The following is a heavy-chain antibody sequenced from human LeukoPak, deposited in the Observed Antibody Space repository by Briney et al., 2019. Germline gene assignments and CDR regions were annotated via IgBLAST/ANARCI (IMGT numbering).Heavy chain of an antibody. V-gene: IGHV4-39*01. Sequence: SETLSLTRTVSGGSISSSSYYWGWIRQPPGKGLEWIGSIYYSGSTYYNPSLKSRVTISVDTSKNQFSLKLSSVTAADTAVYYCVAGTAMVMDWFDPWGQGTLVTVSS. D-gene: IGHD5-18*01. CDR2: IYYSGST. CDR1: GGSISSSSYY. CDR3: VAGTAMVMDWFDP. J-gene: IGHJ5*02.